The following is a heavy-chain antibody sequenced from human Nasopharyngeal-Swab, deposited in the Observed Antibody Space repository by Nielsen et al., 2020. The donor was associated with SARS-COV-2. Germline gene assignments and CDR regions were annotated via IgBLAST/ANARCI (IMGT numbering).Heavy chain of an antibody. Sequence: SETLSLTCAVYGGSFSGYYWSWIRQPPGKGLEWIGEINHSGSTNYNLSLKSRVTISVDTSKNQFSLKLSSVTAADTAVYYCARDNGYSRPGWYWYFDLWGRGTLVTVSS. CDR3: ARDNGYSRPGWYWYFDL. J-gene: IGHJ2*01. CDR2: INHSGST. CDR1: GGSFSGYY. V-gene: IGHV4-34*01. D-gene: IGHD6-13*01.